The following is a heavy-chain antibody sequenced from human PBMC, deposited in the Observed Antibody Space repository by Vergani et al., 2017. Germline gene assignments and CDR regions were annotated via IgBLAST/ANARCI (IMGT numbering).Heavy chain of an antibody. Sequence: QVQVVQSGAEVKKSGASVKVSCKTSGYTFSNYYMHWVRQAPGQGLEWMGIINPSGGHTNYAKKFQGRVNMTRDTSTSTVYMELSSLRSEETAIYYCARGDYGILTGYRYWGQGTLVTVSA. J-gene: IGHJ4*02. CDR2: INPSGGHT. CDR3: ARGDYGILTGYRY. V-gene: IGHV1-46*03. D-gene: IGHD3-9*01. CDR1: GYTFSNYY.